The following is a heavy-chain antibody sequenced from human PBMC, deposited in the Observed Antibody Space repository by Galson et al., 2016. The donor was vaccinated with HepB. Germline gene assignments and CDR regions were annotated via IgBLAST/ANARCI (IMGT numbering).Heavy chain of an antibody. Sequence: SVKVSCKASRGTFSSFAISWVRQAPGQGLEWMGGLISFFGTPNVAQKFQDRVTITADESTTTAYMELSSLKSGDTAVYYCARGRYFGSGSYSHFDYWGQGTLVTVSS. CDR3: ARGRYFGSGSYSHFDY. CDR2: LISFFGTP. J-gene: IGHJ4*02. CDR1: RGTFSSFA. D-gene: IGHD3-10*01. V-gene: IGHV1-69*13.